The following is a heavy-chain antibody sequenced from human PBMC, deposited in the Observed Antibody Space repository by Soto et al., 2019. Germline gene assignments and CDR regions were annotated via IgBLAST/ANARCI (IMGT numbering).Heavy chain of an antibody. CDR1: GFTFSSYS. V-gene: IGHV3-21*01. Sequence: GGSLRLSCAASGFTFSSYSMNWVRQAPGKGLEWVSSISSSSSYIYYADSVKGRFTISRDNAKNSLYLQMNSLRAEDTAVYYCARDPIAVAGQNPTGQGTLVTVSS. J-gene: IGHJ5*02. D-gene: IGHD6-19*01. CDR3: ARDPIAVAGQNP. CDR2: ISSSSSYI.